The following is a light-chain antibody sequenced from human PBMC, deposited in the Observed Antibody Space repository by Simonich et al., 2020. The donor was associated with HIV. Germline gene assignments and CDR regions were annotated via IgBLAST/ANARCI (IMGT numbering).Light chain of an antibody. CDR1: QSVLYSSNNKNY. J-gene: IGKJ3*01. CDR3: QQYNNWPLT. Sequence: DIVMTQSPDSLAVSLGERATLNCKSSQSVLYSSNNKNYLAWYQQKPGQAPRLLIFGASTRATGIPARFSGSGSGTEFTLTISSMQSEDFAVYYCQQYNNWPLTFGPGTKVDIK. CDR2: GAS. V-gene: IGKV4-1*01.